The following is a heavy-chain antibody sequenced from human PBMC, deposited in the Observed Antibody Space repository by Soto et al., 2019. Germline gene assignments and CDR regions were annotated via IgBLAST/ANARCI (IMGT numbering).Heavy chain of an antibody. CDR3: ARHRRYFDRHDYYGMDV. CDR2: IYYSGST. V-gene: IGHV4-39*01. Sequence: PSETLSLTCTVSGGSISSSSYYWGWIRQPPGKGLEWIGSIYYSGSTYYNPSLKSRVTISVDTSKNQFSLKLSSVTAADTAVYYCARHRRYFDRHDYYGMDVWGQGTTVTVSS. J-gene: IGHJ6*02. CDR1: GGSISSSSYY. D-gene: IGHD3-9*01.